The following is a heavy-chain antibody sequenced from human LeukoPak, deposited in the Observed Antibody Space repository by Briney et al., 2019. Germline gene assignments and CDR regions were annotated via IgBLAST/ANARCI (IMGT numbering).Heavy chain of an antibody. Sequence: SETLSLTCAVYGGSFSGYYWSWIRQPPGKGLEWIGEINHSGSTNYNPSLKSRVTISVDTSKNQFSLKLSSVTAADTAVYYCAVPDYYVSSGNLDYWGQGTLVTVSS. CDR3: AVPDYYVSSGNLDY. J-gene: IGHJ4*02. CDR1: GGSFSGYY. V-gene: IGHV4-34*01. D-gene: IGHD3-22*01. CDR2: INHSGST.